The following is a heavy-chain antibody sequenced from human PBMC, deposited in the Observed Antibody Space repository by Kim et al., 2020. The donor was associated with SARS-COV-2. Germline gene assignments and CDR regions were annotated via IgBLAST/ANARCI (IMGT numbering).Heavy chain of an antibody. CDR2: IYWDDDK. CDR3: AHSQVDTAMPEGYYFDY. Sequence: SGPTLVKPTQTLTLTCTFSGFSLSTSGVGVGWIRQPPGKALEWLALIYWDDDKRYSPSLKSRLTITKDTSKNQVVLTMTNMDPVDTATYYCAHSQVDTAMPEGYYFDYWGQGTLVTVSS. J-gene: IGHJ4*02. CDR1: GFSLSTSGVG. V-gene: IGHV2-5*02. D-gene: IGHD5-18*01.